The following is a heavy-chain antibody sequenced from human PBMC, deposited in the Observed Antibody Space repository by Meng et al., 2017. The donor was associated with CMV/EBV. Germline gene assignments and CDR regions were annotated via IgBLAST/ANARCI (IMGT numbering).Heavy chain of an antibody. V-gene: IGHV1-46*01. CDR2: INPSGGST. D-gene: IGHD2-15*01. CDR1: GYTFTSYY. Sequence: QGQLVQPGAEVKSPGASVKVSCKASGYTFTSYYMHWVRQAPGQGLEWMGIINPSGGSTSYAQKFQGRVTMTRDTSTSTVYMELSSLRSEDTAVYYCARVAVVVAATPGAFDIWGQGTMVTVSS. CDR3: ARVAVVVAATPGAFDI. J-gene: IGHJ3*02.